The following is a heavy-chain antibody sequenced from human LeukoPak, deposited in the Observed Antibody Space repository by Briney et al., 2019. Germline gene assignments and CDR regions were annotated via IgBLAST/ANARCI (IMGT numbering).Heavy chain of an antibody. CDR3: ARDSELFPIAVAAKREYFQH. J-gene: IGHJ1*01. V-gene: IGHV1-69*05. D-gene: IGHD6-19*01. CDR2: IIPIFGTA. Sequence: SVKVSCKASGGTFISYAISWVRQAPGQGLEWMGGIIPIFGTANYAQKFQGRVTITTDESTSTAYMELSSLRSEDTAVYYCARDSELFPIAVAAKREYFQHWGQGTLVTVSS. CDR1: GGTFISYA.